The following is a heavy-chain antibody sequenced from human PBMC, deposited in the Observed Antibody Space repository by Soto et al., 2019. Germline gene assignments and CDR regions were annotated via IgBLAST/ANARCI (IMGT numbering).Heavy chain of an antibody. D-gene: IGHD3-10*01. J-gene: IGHJ6*02. V-gene: IGHV3-21*01. CDR3: ARLIGSDRSPIGRYVDV. CDR1: GFNFSSYS. CDR2: ISSSSSYI. Sequence: PGGSMRLSCAGSGFNFSSYSMNWVRQAKGKGLEWVSPISSSSSYIYYADSVKGRFTISRDNAKNSLYLQMNSLRAEDTAVYYCARLIGSDRSPIGRYVDVWGQGTTVTVSS.